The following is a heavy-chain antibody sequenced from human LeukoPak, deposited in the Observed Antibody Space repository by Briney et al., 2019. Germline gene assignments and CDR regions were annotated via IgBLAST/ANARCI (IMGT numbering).Heavy chain of an antibody. Sequence: SVKVSCRASGYTFTSYDINWVRQAPGQGLEWMGGIIPIFGTANYAQKFQGRVTITADESTSTAYMELSSLRSEDTAVYYCASNIVVVVAATPAYYFDCWGQGTLVTVSS. CDR1: GYTFTSYD. CDR3: ASNIVVVVAATPAYYFDC. D-gene: IGHD2-15*01. CDR2: IIPIFGTA. V-gene: IGHV1-69*13. J-gene: IGHJ4*02.